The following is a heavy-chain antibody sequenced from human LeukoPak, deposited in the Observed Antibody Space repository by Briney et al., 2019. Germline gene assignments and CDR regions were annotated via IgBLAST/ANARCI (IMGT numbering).Heavy chain of an antibody. Sequence: SETLSLTCLLSGGSISSSCYYWGWIRQPPGKGLECFGSICYSESAYYNTSLKRRVTISVDTSKNQFSLKLSSVTAADTAVYYCARRDYYGSGSSYPFDYWGQGTLVTVSS. CDR1: GGSISSSCYY. D-gene: IGHD3-10*01. CDR2: ICYSESA. CDR3: ARRDYYGSGSSYPFDY. V-gene: IGHV4-39*01. J-gene: IGHJ4*02.